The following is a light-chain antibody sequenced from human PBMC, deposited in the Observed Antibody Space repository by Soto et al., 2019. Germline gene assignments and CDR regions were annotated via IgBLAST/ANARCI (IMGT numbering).Light chain of an antibody. V-gene: IGKV1-27*01. J-gene: IGKJ3*01. CDR1: QGITNY. Sequence: DIQMTQSPSSLSASVGDRVTITCRPSQGITNYVAWYQQKPGKVPKLLIYAASTLQSGVPSRFSGSGSGTDFTLTISSLQPEDVATYYCQKYNRAPLTFGPGTKVEIK. CDR3: QKYNRAPLT. CDR2: AAS.